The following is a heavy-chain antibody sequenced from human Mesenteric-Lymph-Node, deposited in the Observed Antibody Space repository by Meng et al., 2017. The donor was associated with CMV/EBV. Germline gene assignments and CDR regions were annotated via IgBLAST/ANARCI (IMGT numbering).Heavy chain of an antibody. CDR2: IRWDGESA. CDR1: GFTFDDYA. Sequence: GESLKISCTASGFTFDDYAMHWVRQAPGKGLEWVALIRWDGESAHYVDSVRGRFTISRDNNKSSLYLQMSGLKTEDTALYYCVKESRNFGYYGVDVWGQGTTVTVSS. D-gene: IGHD3-3*02. CDR3: VKESRNFGYYGVDV. V-gene: IGHV3-43*02. J-gene: IGHJ6*02.